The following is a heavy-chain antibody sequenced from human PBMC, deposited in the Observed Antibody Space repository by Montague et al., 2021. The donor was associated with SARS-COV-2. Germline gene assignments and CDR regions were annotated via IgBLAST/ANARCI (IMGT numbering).Heavy chain of an antibody. J-gene: IGHJ3*02. V-gene: IGHV6-1*01. D-gene: IGHD2-15*01. CDR2: TYYRSKWYN. CDR3: ARGDGVVVAAPYI. CDR1: GDSVSRNSAA. Sequence: CAISGDSVSRNSAAWNWIRQSPSRGLEWLGRTYYRSKWYNDYAVSVKSRITINPDTSKNQISLQLNPVTPEDTAVYYCARGDGVVVAAPYIWGQGTMVTVSS.